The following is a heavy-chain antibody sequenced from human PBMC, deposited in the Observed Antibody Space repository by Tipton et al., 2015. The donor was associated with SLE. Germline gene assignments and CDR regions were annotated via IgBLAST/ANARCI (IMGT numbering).Heavy chain of an antibody. CDR3: ARDRPDYYFDY. V-gene: IGHV4-39*07. D-gene: IGHD1-14*01. CDR1: GGSISSSSYY. J-gene: IGHJ4*02. CDR2: IYYRGST. Sequence: TLSLTCTVSGGSISSSSYYWGWIRQPPGKGLEWIGNIYYRGSTYYSPSLKSRVTISVDTSKNQFSLKLSSVTAADTAVYYCARDRPDYYFDYWGQGILVTVSS.